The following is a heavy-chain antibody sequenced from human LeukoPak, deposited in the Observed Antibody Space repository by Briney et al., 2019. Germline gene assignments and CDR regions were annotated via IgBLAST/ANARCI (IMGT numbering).Heavy chain of an antibody. Sequence: ASVNVSCKASGYTFTIYVIGWVGRAPGQGLEWMGWISAYNGNTNYAQKLQGRVTMTTDTSTSTAYMELRSLRSDDTAVYYCARGRSDYWGQGTLVTVSS. J-gene: IGHJ4*02. CDR2: ISAYNGNT. V-gene: IGHV1-18*01. CDR1: GYTFTIYV. CDR3: ARGRSDY.